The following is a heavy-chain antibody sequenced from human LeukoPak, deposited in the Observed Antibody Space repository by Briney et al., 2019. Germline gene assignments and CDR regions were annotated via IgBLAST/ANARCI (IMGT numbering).Heavy chain of an antibody. V-gene: IGHV3-30*18. CDR2: ISYDGSNK. CDR3: AKDHRQWLAYDAFDI. J-gene: IGHJ3*02. Sequence: GGSLRLSCAASGFTFSSYGMHWVRQAPGKGLEWVAVISYDGSNKYYADSVKGRFTISRDNSKNTLYLQMNSLRAEDTAVYYCAKDHRQWLAYDAFDIWGQGTMVTVSS. D-gene: IGHD6-19*01. CDR1: GFTFSSYG.